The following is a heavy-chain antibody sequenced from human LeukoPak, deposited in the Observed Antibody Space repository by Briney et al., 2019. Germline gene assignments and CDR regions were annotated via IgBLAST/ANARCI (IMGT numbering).Heavy chain of an antibody. CDR2: IIPIFGTA. D-gene: IGHD3-22*01. J-gene: IGHJ4*02. V-gene: IGHV1-69*05. Sequence: GASVKVSCKASGGTFSSYAISWVRQAPGQGLEWMGRIIPIFGTANYAQKFQGGVTITTDESTSTAYMELSSLRSEDTAVYYCAREHSYYYDSSGYNWGQGTLVTVSS. CDR3: AREHSYYYDSSGYN. CDR1: GGTFSSYA.